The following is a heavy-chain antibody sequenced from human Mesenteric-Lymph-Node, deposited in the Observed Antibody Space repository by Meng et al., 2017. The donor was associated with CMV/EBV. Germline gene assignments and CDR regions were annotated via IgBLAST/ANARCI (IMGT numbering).Heavy chain of an antibody. CDR1: GFTFSDYY. D-gene: IGHD3-10*01. J-gene: IGHJ6*02. V-gene: IGHV3-11*01. CDR3: ARDGVYYYYGMDV. Sequence: GESLKISCAASGFTFSDYYMSWIRQAPGKGLEWVSYISSSGSTIYYADSVKGRFTISRDNAKNSLYLQMNSLRAEDTAVYYCARDGVYYYYGMDVWGQGTTVTVSS. CDR2: ISSSGSTI.